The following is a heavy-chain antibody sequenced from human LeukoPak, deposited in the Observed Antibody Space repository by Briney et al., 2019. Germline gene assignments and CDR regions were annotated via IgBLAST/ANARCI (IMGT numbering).Heavy chain of an antibody. J-gene: IGHJ4*02. Sequence: SETLSLTCAVYGGSFSGYYLSWIRQPPEKGLEWIGRIYTSGSTNYNPSLKSRVTMSIDTSKNQFSLKLSSVTAADTAVYYCARGPYYFDSSGNFDYWGQGTLVTVSS. V-gene: IGHV4-59*10. CDR3: ARGPYYFDSSGNFDY. CDR1: GGSFSGYY. D-gene: IGHD3-22*01. CDR2: IYTSGST.